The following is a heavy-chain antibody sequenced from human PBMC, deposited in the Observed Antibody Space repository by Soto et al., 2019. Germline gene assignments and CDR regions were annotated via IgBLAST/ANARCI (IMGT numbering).Heavy chain of an antibody. V-gene: IGHV4-30-2*01. CDR3: SRGQGKTWPVGSY. Sequence: SETLSLTCAVSGDSISSGGYSWNWIRQPPGKGLEWIGEIYHSGGTDYNPSLKNRVTISADTSTNQFSLQLRSVTAADTAVYYRSRGQGKTWPVGSYWGQGAQVTVSS. CDR1: GDSISSGGYS. CDR2: IYHSGGT. J-gene: IGHJ4*02. D-gene: IGHD1-1*01.